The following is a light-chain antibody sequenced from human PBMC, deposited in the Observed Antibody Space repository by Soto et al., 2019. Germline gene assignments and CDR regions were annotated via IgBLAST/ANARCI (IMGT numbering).Light chain of an antibody. Sequence: QSVLTQPRSVSGSPGQSVTISCTGTSSDVGAYNYVSWYQKYPGKAPKLIIYDVTKRPSGVPDRFSGSKSGNTASLTISGLQAEDEADYYCYPYAGIFHVFGTGTKVTVL. J-gene: IGLJ1*01. CDR1: SSDVGAYNY. CDR3: YPYAGIFHV. CDR2: DVT. V-gene: IGLV2-11*01.